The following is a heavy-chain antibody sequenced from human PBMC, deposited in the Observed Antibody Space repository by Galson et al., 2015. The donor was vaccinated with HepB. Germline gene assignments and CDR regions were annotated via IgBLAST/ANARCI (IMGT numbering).Heavy chain of an antibody. CDR1: GYTLTELS. Sequence: SVKVSCKVSGYTLTELSMHWVRQAPGKGLEWMGGFDPEDGETIYAQKFQGRVTMTEDTSTDTAYMELSSLRSEDTAVYYCATDRGVVAATLTAYSRGYGMDVWGQGTTVTVSS. CDR2: FDPEDGET. D-gene: IGHD2-15*01. CDR3: ATDRGVVAATLTAYSRGYGMDV. V-gene: IGHV1-24*01. J-gene: IGHJ6*02.